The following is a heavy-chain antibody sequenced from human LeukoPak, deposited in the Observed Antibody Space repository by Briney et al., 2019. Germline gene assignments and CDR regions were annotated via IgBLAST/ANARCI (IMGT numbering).Heavy chain of an antibody. CDR1: GGSISSYY. Sequence: SETLSLTRTVSGGSISSYYWSWIRQPAGKGLEWIGRIYTSGGTNYNPSLKSRVTMSVDTSKNQFSLKLSSVTAADTAVYYCARHKRSSRTQVLYFDYWGQGTLVTVSS. D-gene: IGHD6-13*01. CDR3: ARHKRSSRTQVLYFDY. CDR2: IYTSGGT. V-gene: IGHV4-4*07. J-gene: IGHJ4*02.